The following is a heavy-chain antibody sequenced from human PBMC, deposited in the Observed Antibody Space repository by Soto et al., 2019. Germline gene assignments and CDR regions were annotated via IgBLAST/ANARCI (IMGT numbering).Heavy chain of an antibody. CDR2: IYYSGST. V-gene: IGHV4-59*01. CDR3: ARELFRYSYGLRFDP. D-gene: IGHD5-18*01. Sequence: SETLSLTCTVSGGSISSYYWSWIRQPPGKGLEWIGYIYYSGSTKYNPSLKSRVTILVDTSKNQFSLKLSSVTAADTAVYYCARELFRYSYGLRFDPWGQGTLVTVSS. J-gene: IGHJ5*02. CDR1: GGSISSYY.